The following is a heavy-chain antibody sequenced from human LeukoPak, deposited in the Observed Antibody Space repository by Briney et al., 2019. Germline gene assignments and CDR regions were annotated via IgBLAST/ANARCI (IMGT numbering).Heavy chain of an antibody. D-gene: IGHD6-19*01. CDR3: ARDAAAVAGTAFDP. CDR1: GFTFSSYA. J-gene: IGHJ5*02. V-gene: IGHV3-30*04. Sequence: GGSLRLSCAASGFTFSSYAMHWVRQAPGKGLEWVAVISYDGSNKYYADSVKGRFTISRDNSKNTLYLQMNSLRAEDTAVYYCARDAAAVAGTAFDPWGQGTLVTVSS. CDR2: ISYDGSNK.